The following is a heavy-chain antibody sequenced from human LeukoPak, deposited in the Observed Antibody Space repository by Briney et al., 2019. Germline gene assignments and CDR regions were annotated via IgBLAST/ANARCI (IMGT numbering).Heavy chain of an antibody. Sequence: ASVKVSCKASGYTFTTYAISWVRQAPGQGLEWMGWISAYNGNTNYAQKVQGRVTMTTDTSTSTAYMELRSLRSDDTAVYYCAKVARVGATYFDLWGRGTLVTVSS. D-gene: IGHD1-26*01. V-gene: IGHV1-18*01. CDR2: ISAYNGNT. J-gene: IGHJ2*01. CDR3: AKVARVGATYFDL. CDR1: GYTFTTYA.